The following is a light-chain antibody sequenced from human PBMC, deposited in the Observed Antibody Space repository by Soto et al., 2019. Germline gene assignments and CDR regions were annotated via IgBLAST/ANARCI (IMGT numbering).Light chain of an antibody. V-gene: IGKV3-20*01. J-gene: IGKJ4*01. Sequence: EIVLTQSPGTLSLSPGERATLSCRASQSVSNNYLAWYQQKPGQAPRLLIYGASNRATGIPDRFSGSGSGTVFTLTISSLQSEDFAVYYCQHYVTWPLTFGGGTKVDIK. CDR2: GAS. CDR3: QHYVTWPLT. CDR1: QSVSNNY.